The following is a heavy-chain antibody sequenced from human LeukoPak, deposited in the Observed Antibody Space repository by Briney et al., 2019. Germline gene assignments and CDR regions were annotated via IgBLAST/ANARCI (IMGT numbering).Heavy chain of an antibody. CDR1: GYSFSDYW. CDR3: AKSARGYCSSSSCFGYYGMDV. D-gene: IGHD2-2*01. Sequence: GESLKISCKASGYSFSDYWIGWVRQMPGKGLEWMGMIYPDDPDTRYRPSFQGQVTISAAKSINTAFLQWSSLEASDTAMYYCAKSARGYCSSSSCFGYYGMDVWGQGTTVTVSS. V-gene: IGHV5-51*01. CDR2: IYPDDPDT. J-gene: IGHJ6*02.